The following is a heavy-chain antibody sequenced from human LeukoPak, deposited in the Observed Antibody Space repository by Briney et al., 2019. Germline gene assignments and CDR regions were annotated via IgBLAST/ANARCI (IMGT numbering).Heavy chain of an antibody. CDR3: AREERNWFDP. V-gene: IGHV4-59*01. CDR1: GGSISRYY. J-gene: IGHJ5*02. D-gene: IGHD1-26*01. CDR2: MYYTGST. Sequence: SETLSLTCTVSGGSISRYYWSWSRQPPGKGLEWIGYMYYTGSTKYNPSLKSRVTMSVDTSKNQFSLKLSSVTAADTAVYYCAREERNWFDPWGQGTLVTVSA.